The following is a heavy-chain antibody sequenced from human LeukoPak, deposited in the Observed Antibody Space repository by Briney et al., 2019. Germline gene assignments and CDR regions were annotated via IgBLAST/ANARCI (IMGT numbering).Heavy chain of an antibody. CDR3: AKGIQGYSYGYFFDY. J-gene: IGHJ4*02. CDR1: GITLSNYG. Sequence: GGSLRLSCAVSGITLSNYGMSWVRQAPGKGLEWVAGLSASGGSTNYADSVKGRFTISRDNSKNTLYLQMNSLRAEDTAVYYCAKGIQGYSYGYFFDYWGQGTLVTVSS. D-gene: IGHD5-18*01. V-gene: IGHV3-23*01. CDR2: LSASGGST.